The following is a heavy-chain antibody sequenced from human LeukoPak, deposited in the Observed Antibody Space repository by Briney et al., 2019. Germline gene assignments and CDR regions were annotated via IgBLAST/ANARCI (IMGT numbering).Heavy chain of an antibody. J-gene: IGHJ4*02. CDR3: ARIFVATISVEDY. CDR2: INPNSGGT. Sequence: ASVKVSCKASGYTFTGYYMHWVRRAPGQGLEWMGWINPNSGGTNYAQKFRGRVTMTRDTSISTAYMELSRLRSDDTAVYYCARIFVATISVEDYWGQGTLVTVSS. CDR1: GYTFTGYY. D-gene: IGHD5-12*01. V-gene: IGHV1-2*02.